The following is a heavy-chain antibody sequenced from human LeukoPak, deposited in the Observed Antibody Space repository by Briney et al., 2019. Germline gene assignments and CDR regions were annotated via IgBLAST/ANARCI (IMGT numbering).Heavy chain of an antibody. CDR2: INPSGGST. CDR3: ARSTIFGVAEGALDY. CDR1: GYTFTSYY. J-gene: IGHJ4*02. D-gene: IGHD3-3*01. V-gene: IGHV1-46*01. Sequence: VSVKVSCKASGYTFTSYYMHWVRQAPGQGLEWMGIINPSGGSTSYAQKFQGRVTMTRDTSTSTVYMELSSLRSEDTAVYYCARSTIFGVAEGALDYWGQGTLVTVSS.